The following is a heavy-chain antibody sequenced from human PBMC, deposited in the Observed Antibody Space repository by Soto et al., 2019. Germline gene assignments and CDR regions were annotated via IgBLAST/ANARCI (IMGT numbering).Heavy chain of an antibody. J-gene: IGHJ4*02. CDR1: GGSISSGGYY. V-gene: IGHV4-31*03. CDR3: ARDHSGYIDY. D-gene: IGHD1-26*01. Sequence: LSLTCTVSGGSISSGGYYWSWIRQHPGKGLEYIGYIYYSGTTYYNPSLESRLTISIDTSKNQFSLTLSSVTAADTAVYYCARDHSGYIDYWGQGTLVTVSS. CDR2: IYYSGTT.